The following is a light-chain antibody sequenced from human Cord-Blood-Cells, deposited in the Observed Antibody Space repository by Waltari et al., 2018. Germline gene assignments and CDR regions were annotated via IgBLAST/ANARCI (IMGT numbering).Light chain of an antibody. J-gene: IGKJ1*01. CDR2: GAS. V-gene: IGKV3-20*01. CDR1: QSVSSSY. Sequence: EIVLTQSPGTLSLSPGERATLSCRAIQSVSSSYLAWYQQKPGQAPRLLIYGASSRATGIPDRFSGSGSGTDFTLTISRLEPEDFAVYYCQQYGSSQWTFGQGTKVEIK. CDR3: QQYGSSQWT.